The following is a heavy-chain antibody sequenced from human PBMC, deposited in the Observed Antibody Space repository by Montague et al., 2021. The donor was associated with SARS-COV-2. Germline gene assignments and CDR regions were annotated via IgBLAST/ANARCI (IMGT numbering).Heavy chain of an antibody. CDR2: IYYSGYT. Sequence: SETLSPTCTVSGGSITTTSHYWGWIRQPPGKGLEWIGSIYYSGYTHYNPPLKTRLTLSVDTSTNQFSLKLSSVTAADTAVYHCARLGPGPQGEESWGQGTVVIVSS. CDR3: ARLGPGPQGEES. J-gene: IGHJ5*02. CDR1: GGSITTTSHY. V-gene: IGHV4-39*01. D-gene: IGHD3-16*01.